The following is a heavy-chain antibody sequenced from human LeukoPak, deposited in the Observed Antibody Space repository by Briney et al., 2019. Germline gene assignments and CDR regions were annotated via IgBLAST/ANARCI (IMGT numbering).Heavy chain of an antibody. Sequence: ASVKVYCKASGGTFSSYAISWVRQAPGQGLEWMGRIIPILGIANYAQKFQGRVTITADKSTSTAYMELSSLRSEDTAVYYCARDMGDTQQKYGMDVWDQGTTVTVSS. CDR3: ARDMGDTQQKYGMDV. CDR1: GGTFSSYA. D-gene: IGHD1-26*01. J-gene: IGHJ6*02. CDR2: IIPILGIA. V-gene: IGHV1-69*04.